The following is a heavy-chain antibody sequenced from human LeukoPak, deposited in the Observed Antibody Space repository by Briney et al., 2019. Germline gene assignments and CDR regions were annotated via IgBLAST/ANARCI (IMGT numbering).Heavy chain of an antibody. D-gene: IGHD6-13*01. CDR2: IKQDGNQN. Sequence: GGSLRLSCAASGFTFSGYWMTWVRQAPGKGLEWVANIKQDGNQNYYVDSVRGRFTISRDNSKNSLYLQMDSLRVDDTAVYYCARDVEMFSTTWSDAFDISGQGTMVTVSS. J-gene: IGHJ3*02. CDR1: GFTFSGYW. V-gene: IGHV3-7*01. CDR3: ARDVEMFSTTWSDAFDI.